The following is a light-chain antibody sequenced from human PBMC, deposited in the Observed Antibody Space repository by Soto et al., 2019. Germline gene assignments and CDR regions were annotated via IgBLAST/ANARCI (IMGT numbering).Light chain of an antibody. CDR1: QRVLYSSNNKNY. Sequence: IVMTQSPDSLAVSLGERATINCKSSQRVLYSSNNKNYLAWYRQKPGQPPKLLIYWASIRESWVPDRISGNVSGTDFTLTISSVQDEDVAVYYCQQYYSTPPYTFGQGTKLEIK. CDR3: QQYYSTPPYT. CDR2: WAS. V-gene: IGKV4-1*01. J-gene: IGKJ2*01.